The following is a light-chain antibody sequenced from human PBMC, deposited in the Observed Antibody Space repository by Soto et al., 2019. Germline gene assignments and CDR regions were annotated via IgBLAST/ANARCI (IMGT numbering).Light chain of an antibody. CDR1: SSNIGRNA. Sequence: QSVLTQPPSASGTPGQSVTISCSGGSSNIGRNAVNWYQQLPGTAPKLLIYSSYQRPSGVPDRFSGSKSGTSGSLAIRGLQSEDEATYHCAVWDDSLNAVVFGGGTKLTVL. CDR3: AVWDDSLNAVV. J-gene: IGLJ2*01. CDR2: SSY. V-gene: IGLV1-44*01.